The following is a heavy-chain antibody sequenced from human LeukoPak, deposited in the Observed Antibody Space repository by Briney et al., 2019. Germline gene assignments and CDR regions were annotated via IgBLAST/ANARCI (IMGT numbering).Heavy chain of an antibody. J-gene: IGHJ4*02. V-gene: IGHV4-61*02. CDR1: GGSISSGSYY. CDR3: ARCGYSGYGGFDY. D-gene: IGHD5-12*01. CDR2: IYTSGST. Sequence: SETLSLTCTVSGGSISSGSYYWSWIRQPAGKGLEWIGRIYTSGSTNYNPSLKSRVTISVDTSKNQFSLKLSSVTAADTAVYYCARCGYSGYGGFDYWGQGILVTVSS.